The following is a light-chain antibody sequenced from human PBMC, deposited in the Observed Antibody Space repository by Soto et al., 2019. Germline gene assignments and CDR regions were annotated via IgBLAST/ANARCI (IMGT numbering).Light chain of an antibody. J-gene: IGKJ1*01. CDR1: QTISSW. CDR3: QHYNSYSEA. V-gene: IGKV1-5*03. CDR2: KAS. Sequence: DTQMAQKTSKQRRAGEECRSRSSRASQTISSWLAWYQQKPGKAPKLLIYKASTLKSGVPSRFSGSGSGPEFTLIFGSLQPDDFASYYFQHYNSYSEACGQGTKVDIK.